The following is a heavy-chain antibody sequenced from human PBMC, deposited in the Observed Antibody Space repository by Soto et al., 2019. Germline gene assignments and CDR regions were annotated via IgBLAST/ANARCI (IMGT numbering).Heavy chain of an antibody. CDR1: GFTFGDYA. Sequence: HPGGSLRLSCTASGFTFGDYAMSWVRQAPGKGLEWVGFIRSKAYGGTTEYAASVKGRFTISRDDSKSIAYLQMNSLKTEDTAVYYCTREAIVATIKYYYYYGMDVWGQGTTVTVSS. V-gene: IGHV3-49*04. D-gene: IGHD5-12*01. CDR3: TREAIVATIKYYYYYGMDV. J-gene: IGHJ6*02. CDR2: IRSKAYGGTT.